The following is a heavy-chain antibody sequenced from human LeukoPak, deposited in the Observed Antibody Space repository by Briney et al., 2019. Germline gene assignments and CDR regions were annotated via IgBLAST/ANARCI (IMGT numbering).Heavy chain of an antibody. Sequence: PSETLSLTCTVSGGSISSSSYYWGWIRQPPGKGLEWIGSIYYSGSTYYNPSLKSRVTISVDTSKNQFSLKLSSVTAADTAVYYCARYLDGRWLHGGAFDYWGQGTLVTVSS. V-gene: IGHV4-39*07. D-gene: IGHD5-24*01. J-gene: IGHJ4*02. CDR1: GGSISSSSYY. CDR2: IYYSGST. CDR3: ARYLDGRWLHGGAFDY.